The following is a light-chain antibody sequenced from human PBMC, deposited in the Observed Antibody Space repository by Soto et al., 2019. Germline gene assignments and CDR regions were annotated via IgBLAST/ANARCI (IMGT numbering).Light chain of an antibody. Sequence: QSALTQPASVSGSPGQSITISCTGTSNDIGGYNYVSWYQHHPGKAPKLLIYEVNNRPSGVSNRFFGSKSGNTASLTISGLQAEDEADYSCISFASGYITLFGGGTKLTVL. V-gene: IGLV2-14*01. CDR1: SNDIGGYNY. CDR2: EVN. J-gene: IGLJ2*01. CDR3: ISFASGYITL.